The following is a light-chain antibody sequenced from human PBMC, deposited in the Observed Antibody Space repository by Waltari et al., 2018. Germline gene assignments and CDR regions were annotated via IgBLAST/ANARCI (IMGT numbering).Light chain of an antibody. J-gene: IGLJ2*01. CDR3: CSYAGSSIFVV. CDR2: EGS. V-gene: IGLV2-23*03. CDR1: SRDFGSYNL. Sequence: QSALTQPASVSGSPGQSITISCPGTSRDFGSYNLVSWYQQHPGKAPKLLIYEGSKRPSGVSNRFSGSKSGNTASLTISGLQTEDEADYYCCSYAGSSIFVVFGGGTKLTVL.